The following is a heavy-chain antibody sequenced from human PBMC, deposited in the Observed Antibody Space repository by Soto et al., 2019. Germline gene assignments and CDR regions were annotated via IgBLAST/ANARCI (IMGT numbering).Heavy chain of an antibody. J-gene: IGHJ4*02. D-gene: IGHD1-1*01. V-gene: IGHV4-4*02. CDR3: SRARSPWTLYYFDS. CDR2: VYHSGDT. CDR1: GGSINSSYW. Sequence: QVQLQESDPGLVKPSGTLSLTCAVSGGSINSSYWWSWVRQPPGKGLEWIGEVYHSGDTNYTPSLQSRVTISVDKSRNQFSLKLSSVTAADTAVYYCSRARSPWTLYYFDSWGQGTLVTVSS.